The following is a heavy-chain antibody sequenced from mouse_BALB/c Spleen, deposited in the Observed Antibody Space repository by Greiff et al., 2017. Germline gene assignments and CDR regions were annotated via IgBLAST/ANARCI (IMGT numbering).Heavy chain of an antibody. J-gene: IGHJ2*01. Sequence: EVQLVESGPSLVKPSQTLSLTCSVTGDSITSGYWNWIRKFPGNKLEYMGYISYSGSTYYNPSLKSRISITRDTSKNQYYLQLNSVTTEDTATYYCARSPFSYDGYYVYWGQGTTLTVSS. CDR1: GDSITSGY. D-gene: IGHD2-3*01. CDR3: ARSPFSYDGYYVY. V-gene: IGHV3-8*02. CDR2: ISYSGST.